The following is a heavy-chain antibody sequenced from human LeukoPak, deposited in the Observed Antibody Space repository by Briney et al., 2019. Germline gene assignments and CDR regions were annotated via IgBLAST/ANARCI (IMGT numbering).Heavy chain of an antibody. CDR2: INHSGST. Sequence: SETLSLTCAVYGGSFSGYYWSWIRQPPGKGLEWIGEINHSGSTNYNPSLKSRVTISVDTSKNQFSLKLSSVTAADTAVYYCARQGWSTVTTVWVWFDPWGQGTLVTVSS. CDR1: GGSFSGYY. CDR3: ARQGWSTVTTVWVWFDP. D-gene: IGHD4-17*01. J-gene: IGHJ5*02. V-gene: IGHV4-34*01.